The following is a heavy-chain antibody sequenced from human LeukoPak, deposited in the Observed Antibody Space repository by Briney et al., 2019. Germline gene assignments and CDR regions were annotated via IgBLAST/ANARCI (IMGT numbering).Heavy chain of an antibody. J-gene: IGHJ4*02. CDR1: GFTFTSYG. Sequence: ASVKVSCTASGFTFTSYGFNWVRQATGQGLEWMGWMNPDSGNTAYAQKFQGRVSMTRDTSISTAYMELNRLTSDDTAVYYCGRGQWQELHDYWGQGTLVTVSS. D-gene: IGHD6-19*01. V-gene: IGHV1-8*02. CDR3: GRGQWQELHDY. CDR2: MNPDSGNT.